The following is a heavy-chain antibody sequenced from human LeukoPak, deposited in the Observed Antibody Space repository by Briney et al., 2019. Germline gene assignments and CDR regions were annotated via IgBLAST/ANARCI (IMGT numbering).Heavy chain of an antibody. V-gene: IGHV4-34*01. J-gene: IGHJ6*03. Sequence: SETLSLTCAVYGGSFSGYYWSWIRQPPGKGLEWIGEINHSGSTNYNPSLKSRVTISVDTSKNQFSLKLSSVTAADTAVYYCARGPFYYYMDVWGKGTTVTISS. CDR2: INHSGST. CDR3: ARGPFYYYMDV. CDR1: GGSFSGYY.